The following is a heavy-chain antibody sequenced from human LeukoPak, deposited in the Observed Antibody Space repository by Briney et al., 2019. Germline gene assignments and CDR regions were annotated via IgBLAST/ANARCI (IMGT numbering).Heavy chain of an antibody. D-gene: IGHD3-22*01. V-gene: IGHV1-46*01. Sequence: ASVKVSCKASGYTFTSYYMHWVRQAPGQGLEWMGIINPSGDSTSYAQKFQGRVTMTRDTSTSTVYMELSSLRSEDTAVYYCARDLEGYYYDYNWFDPWGQGTLVTVSS. CDR3: ARDLEGYYYDYNWFDP. CDR2: INPSGDST. J-gene: IGHJ5*02. CDR1: GYTFTSYY.